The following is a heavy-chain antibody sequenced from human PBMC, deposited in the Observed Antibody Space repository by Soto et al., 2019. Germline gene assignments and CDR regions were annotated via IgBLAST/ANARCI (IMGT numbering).Heavy chain of an antibody. J-gene: IGHJ4*02. V-gene: IGHV1-18*04. CDR3: ARGEDGSGWFEAVDY. D-gene: IGHD6-19*01. Sequence: QVQLVQSGAEVKKPGASVKVSCKASGYTFTSYGISWVRQAPGQGLEWMGWISAYNGNTNYAQKLQGRVTMTTDTSPSTADMERRILRSDDTAVYYCARGEDGSGWFEAVDYWGQGTLVTVSS. CDR2: ISAYNGNT. CDR1: GYTFTSYG.